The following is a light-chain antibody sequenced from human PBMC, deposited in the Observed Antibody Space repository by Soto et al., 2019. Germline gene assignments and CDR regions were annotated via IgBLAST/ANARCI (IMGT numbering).Light chain of an antibody. V-gene: IGKV1-27*01. CDR2: AAS. CDR3: QKCNNAPYT. J-gene: IGKJ2*01. Sequence: DIQMTQSPPSLSASVGDRVNITCRASQGISNYLAWYQHKPGKVPKLLIYAASTLQSGVPSRFSGSGSGTDFTLTISSLQPEDVATYYGQKCNNAPYTFGQGTKLEIK. CDR1: QGISNY.